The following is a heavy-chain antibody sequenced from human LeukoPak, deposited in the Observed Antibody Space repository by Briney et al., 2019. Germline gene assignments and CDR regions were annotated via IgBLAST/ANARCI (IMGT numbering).Heavy chain of an antibody. CDR2: ISGSGGST. D-gene: IGHD2-15*01. J-gene: IGHJ4*02. V-gene: IGHV3-23*01. CDR3: AKDRAQTPLKY. CDR1: GFTFSSYA. Sequence: GALRLSCAASGFTFSSYAMSWVRQAPGKGLEWVSAISGSGGSTYYADSVKGRFTISRDNSKNTLYLQMNSLRAEDTAVYYCAKDRAQTPLKYWGQGTLVTVSS.